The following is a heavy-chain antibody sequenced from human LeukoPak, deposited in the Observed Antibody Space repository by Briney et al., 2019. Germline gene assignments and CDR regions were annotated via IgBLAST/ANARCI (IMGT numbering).Heavy chain of an antibody. D-gene: IGHD3-22*01. V-gene: IGHV3-23*01. Sequence: GGSLRLSCAVSGITLSNYGMSWVRQAPGKGLEWVAGISDSGGSTNYADSVKGRFTISRDNPKNTLYLQMNSLRAEDTAVYFCAKRGVVIRVILVGFHKEAYYFDSWGRGALVTVSS. CDR2: ISDSGGST. CDR1: GITLSNYG. J-gene: IGHJ4*02. CDR3: AKRGVVIRVILVGFHKEAYYFDS.